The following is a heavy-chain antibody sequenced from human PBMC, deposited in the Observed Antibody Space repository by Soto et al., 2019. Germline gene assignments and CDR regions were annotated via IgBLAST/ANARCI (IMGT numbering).Heavy chain of an antibody. CDR2: IYPGNSDT. V-gene: IGHV5-51*01. Sequence: GESLKISCKASGYTFTTRWIGWVRQMPGKGLEWLGIIYPGNSDTRYSPSFQGQVTISADKSNSAAYLQWSSLRAEDTAVYYCAKDRTPTPDAFDIWGQGTMVTVSS. J-gene: IGHJ3*02. CDR1: GYTFTTRW. CDR3: AKDRTPTPDAFDI. D-gene: IGHD3-22*01.